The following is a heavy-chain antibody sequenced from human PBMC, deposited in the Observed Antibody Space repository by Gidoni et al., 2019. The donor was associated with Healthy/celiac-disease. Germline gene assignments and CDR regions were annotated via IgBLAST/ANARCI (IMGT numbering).Heavy chain of an antibody. CDR1: GGTFSSYA. CDR2: IIPIFGTA. D-gene: IGHD3-10*01. Sequence: QVQLVQSGAEVKKPGSSVKVSCKASGGTFSSYAISWVRQAPGQGLEWMGGIIPIFGTANYAQKFQGRVTITADESTSTAYMELSSLRSEDTAVYYCARETYYYGSGSKRGSWFDPWGQGTLVTVSS. CDR3: ARETYYYGSGSKRGSWFDP. V-gene: IGHV1-69*01. J-gene: IGHJ5*02.